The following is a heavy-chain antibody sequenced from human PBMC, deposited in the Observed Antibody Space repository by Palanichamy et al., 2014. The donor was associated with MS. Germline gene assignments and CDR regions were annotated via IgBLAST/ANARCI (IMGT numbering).Heavy chain of an antibody. CDR3: AKDLRGTATDGF. J-gene: IGHJ4*02. CDR1: GFTFSIYA. D-gene: IGHD2-2*03. Sequence: EVQLLESGGGLVQPGGSLRLSCAASGFTFSIYAMSWVRQAPGRGLEWVSVIGGRDDNTYYADSVKGRFTISRDNSINTLYLQMNSLRAEDTAIYYCAKDLRGTATDGFWGPGTLVTVSS. CDR2: IGGRDDNT. V-gene: IGHV3-23*01.